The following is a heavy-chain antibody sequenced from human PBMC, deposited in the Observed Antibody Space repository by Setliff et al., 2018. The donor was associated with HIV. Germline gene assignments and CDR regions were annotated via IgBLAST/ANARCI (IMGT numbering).Heavy chain of an antibody. CDR2: ISVSGGRT. D-gene: IGHD6-19*01. J-gene: IGHJ4*02. Sequence: PGGSLRLSCAASGFTFSTYAMSWFRQAPGKGLEWVSSISVSGGRTNHADSVKGRFTISRDNSKNTLYLQMNSLRAEDTAVYYCAKDRGSGWYNPGDYWGQGTQVTVSS. CDR1: GFTFSTYA. CDR3: AKDRGSGWYNPGDY. V-gene: IGHV3-23*01.